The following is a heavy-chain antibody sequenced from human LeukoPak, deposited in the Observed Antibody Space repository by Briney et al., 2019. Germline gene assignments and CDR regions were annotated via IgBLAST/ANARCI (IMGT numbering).Heavy chain of an antibody. Sequence: ASVKVSCKASGGTFSSYAISWVRQAPGQGLEWMGRIIPILGIANYAQKFQGRVTITADKSTSTAYMELSSLRSEDTAVYYCARGTILEYYYDSSGYYSRWFDPWGQGTLVTVSS. D-gene: IGHD3-22*01. CDR1: GGTFSSYA. V-gene: IGHV1-69*04. CDR2: IIPILGIA. J-gene: IGHJ5*02. CDR3: ARGTILEYYYDSSGYYSRWFDP.